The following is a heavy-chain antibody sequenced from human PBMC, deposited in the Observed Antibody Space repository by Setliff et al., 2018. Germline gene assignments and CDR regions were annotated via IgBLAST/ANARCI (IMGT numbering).Heavy chain of an antibody. CDR1: GVSISSYY. Sequence: SETLSLTCNVSGVSISSYYWSWIRQAPGKGLESLGYIQNSGGINYNPSLKSRVTISVDTYTNQFSLKLTSVTAAETAVYYCARLSWNGLRYFGLDVWGQGTTVTV. CDR3: ARLSWNGLRYFGLDV. V-gene: IGHV4-59*01. D-gene: IGHD3-3*01. J-gene: IGHJ6*02. CDR2: IQNSGGI.